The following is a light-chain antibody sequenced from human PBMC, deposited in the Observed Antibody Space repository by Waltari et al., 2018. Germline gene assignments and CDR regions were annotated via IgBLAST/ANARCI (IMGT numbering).Light chain of an antibody. CDR2: LGS. V-gene: IGKV2-28*01. CDR1: QSLRHSNGYNY. J-gene: IGKJ1*01. Sequence: DIVMTQSPLSLPVTPGEPAPISCRSSQSLRHSNGYNYLDWYLQKPGQSPQLLIYLGSNRASGVPDRFSGSGSGTDFTLKISRVEAEDVGVYYCMQALQTWTFGQGTKVEIK. CDR3: MQALQTWT.